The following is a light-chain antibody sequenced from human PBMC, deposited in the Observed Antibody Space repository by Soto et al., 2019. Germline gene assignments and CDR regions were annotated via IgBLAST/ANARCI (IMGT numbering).Light chain of an antibody. J-gene: IGKJ4*01. Sequence: DIQMTQFPSSLSASVGDRVTITCRASETISDYLNRYQHKPGTAPKLLIFAASSLQSGVTSRFNGGGSGTNFTLTIDSLQPEDFVTYYCQQSYRTPLTFGGGTKVEIQ. V-gene: IGKV1-39*01. CDR2: AAS. CDR3: QQSYRTPLT. CDR1: ETISDY.